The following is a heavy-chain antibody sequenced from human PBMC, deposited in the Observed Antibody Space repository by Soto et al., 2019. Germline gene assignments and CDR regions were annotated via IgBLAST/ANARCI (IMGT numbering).Heavy chain of an antibody. CDR1: GYTFTSYG. D-gene: IGHD2-2*02. CDR2: ISAYNGNT. CDR3: ARDLVYCSSTSCYNSAFHI. Sequence: ASVKVSCKASGYTFTSYGISWVRQAPGQGLEWMGWISAYNGNTNYAQKLQGRVTMTTDTSTSTAYMELRSLRSDDTAVYYCARDLVYCSSTSCYNSAFHIWGQGTMVTVS. V-gene: IGHV1-18*01. J-gene: IGHJ3*02.